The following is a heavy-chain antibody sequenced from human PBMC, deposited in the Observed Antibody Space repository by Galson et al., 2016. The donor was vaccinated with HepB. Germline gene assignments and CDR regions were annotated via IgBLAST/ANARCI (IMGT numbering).Heavy chain of an antibody. CDR1: GGNFNNYA. V-gene: IGHV1-2*04. CDR2: INPNSGGT. CDR3: ARGQTTYYDFWSGYSNWFDP. Sequence: SVKVSCKASGGNFNNYAISWVRQAPGQGLEWMGWINPNSGGTNYAQKFQGWVTMTRDTSISTAYMELSRLRSDDTAVYYCARGQTTYYDFWSGYSNWFDPWGQGTLVTVSS. D-gene: IGHD3-3*01. J-gene: IGHJ5*02.